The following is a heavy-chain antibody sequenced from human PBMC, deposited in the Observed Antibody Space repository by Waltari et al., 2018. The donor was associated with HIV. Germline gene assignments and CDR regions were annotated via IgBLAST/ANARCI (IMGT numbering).Heavy chain of an antibody. D-gene: IGHD3-10*01. Sequence: EVQLVESGGGLIQPGGSLILSCAASGLLVRTNHRNGVRQAPGKGLEWVSLMYFGGTTFDADAVKGRFTISRDNIKNTMYLQMDSLRAEDTAVYYCARDPVDGSGSYRMDVWGQGTTVTVSS. CDR3: ARDPVDGSGSYRMDV. V-gene: IGHV3-53*01. CDR2: MYFGGTT. CDR1: GLLVRTNH. J-gene: IGHJ6*02.